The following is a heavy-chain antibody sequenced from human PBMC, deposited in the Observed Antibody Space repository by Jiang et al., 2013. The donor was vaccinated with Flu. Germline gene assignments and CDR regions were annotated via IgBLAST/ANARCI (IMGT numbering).Heavy chain of an antibody. V-gene: IGHV3-33*01. CDR2: IWYDGSNK. CDR1: GFTFSSYG. CDR3: ARWGDRNGMDV. Sequence: QLLESGGGVVQPGRSLRLSCAASGFTFSSYGMHWVRQAPGKGLEWVAVIWYDGSNKYYADSVKGRFTISRDNSKNTLYLQMNSLRAEDTAVYYCARWGDRNGMDVWGQGTTVTVSS. J-gene: IGHJ6*02. D-gene: IGHD3-16*01.